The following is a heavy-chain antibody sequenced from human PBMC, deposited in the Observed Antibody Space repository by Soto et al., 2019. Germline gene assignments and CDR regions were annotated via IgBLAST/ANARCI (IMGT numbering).Heavy chain of an antibody. Sequence: EVHLLESGGGLVQPGGSLRLSCAASGFNFGSCAMSWVRQAPGKGLEWVSYISGSGSSTYYADSVKGRFTISRDSYKNTLDLQMNSLRAEDTAVYYCAKGAPTYYFDKWGQGTLVTVSS. CDR1: GFNFGSCA. CDR3: AKGAPTYYFDK. CDR2: ISGSGSST. J-gene: IGHJ4*02. V-gene: IGHV3-23*01.